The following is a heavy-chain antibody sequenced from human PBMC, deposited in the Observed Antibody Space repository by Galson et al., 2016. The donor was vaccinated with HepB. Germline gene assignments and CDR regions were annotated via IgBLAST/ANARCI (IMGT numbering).Heavy chain of an antibody. CDR2: ISSSGDSI. D-gene: IGHD3-22*01. Sequence: LRLSCAASGFTFSDYYMSWIRQAPGKGLEWVSYISSSGDSIYYADSMKGRFTISRDDAKNSLYLQMNSLRAEDTAAYYCARDWPNLSTGYYYLDYWGLGTLVTVSS. CDR3: ARDWPNLSTGYYYLDY. V-gene: IGHV3-11*04. J-gene: IGHJ4*01. CDR1: GFTFSDYY.